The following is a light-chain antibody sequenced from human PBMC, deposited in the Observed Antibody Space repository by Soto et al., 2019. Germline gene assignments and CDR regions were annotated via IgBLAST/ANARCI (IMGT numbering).Light chain of an antibody. CDR1: QRLSSGY. Sequence: ESVVSRSPGALSLSPGERATRSCRAGQRLSSGYLASYQQKPGQAPRFLIYGAASRATGIPDRFSGSGSGTPFTLTISSLEPEDFAVYYCQQRSNWPPITFGQGTRL. CDR3: QQRSNWPPIT. V-gene: IGKV3D-20*02. CDR2: GAA. J-gene: IGKJ5*01.